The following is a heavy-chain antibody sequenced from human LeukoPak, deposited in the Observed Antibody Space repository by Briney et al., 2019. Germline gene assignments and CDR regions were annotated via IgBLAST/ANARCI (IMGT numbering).Heavy chain of an antibody. CDR2: VSVSGDTI. D-gene: IGHD5-12*01. Sequence: PGGSLRLSCAASGFTFTNYAMSWVRQAPGKGLEWVSSVSVSGDTIYYADSVKGRFTVSRDNSKNTLYLQMNSLRDNDTSIYYCAKSRSGYALFDYWGQGTLVTVSS. V-gene: IGHV3-23*01. CDR1: GFTFTNYA. CDR3: AKSRSGYALFDY. J-gene: IGHJ4*02.